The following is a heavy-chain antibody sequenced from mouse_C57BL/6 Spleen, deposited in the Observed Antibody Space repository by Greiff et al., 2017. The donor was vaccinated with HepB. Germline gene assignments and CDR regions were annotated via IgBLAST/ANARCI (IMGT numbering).Heavy chain of an antibody. CDR1: GYTFTSYG. CDR3: AREVTTVVARAMDY. Sequence: VQLQQSGAELARPGASVKLSCKASGYTFTSYGISWVKQRTGQGLEWIGEIYPRSGNTYYNEKFKGKATLTADKSSSTAYMELRSLTSEDSAVYYCAREVTTVVARAMDYWGQGTSVTVSS. J-gene: IGHJ4*01. V-gene: IGHV1-81*01. CDR2: IYPRSGNT. D-gene: IGHD1-1*01.